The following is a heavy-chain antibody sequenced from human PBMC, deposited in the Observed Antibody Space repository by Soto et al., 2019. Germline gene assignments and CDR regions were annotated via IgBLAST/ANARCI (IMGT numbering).Heavy chain of an antibody. D-gene: IGHD3-3*01. CDR2: IKSKTDGGKT. Sequence: GGSLRLSCAASGFTFSNAWMNWVRQAPGKGLEWVGRIKSKTDGGKTDYAATVKGRFTISSDESKNTLYLQMNRLKTEDTAVYYCTEGGFWSGGEGYYYGMDVWGQGTTVTVSS. CDR1: GFTFSNAW. J-gene: IGHJ6*02. CDR3: TEGGFWSGGEGYYYGMDV. V-gene: IGHV3-15*07.